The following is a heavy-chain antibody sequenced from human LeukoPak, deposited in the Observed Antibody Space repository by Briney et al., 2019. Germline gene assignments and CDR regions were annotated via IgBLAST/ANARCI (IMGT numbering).Heavy chain of an antibody. CDR1: GYTFTSYG. J-gene: IGHJ6*03. CDR3: ARVVVPAAPQTYYYYMDV. Sequence: AASVKVSCKASGYTFTSYGISWVRQAPGQGLEWMGGIIPIFGTANYAQKFQGRVTITTDESTSTAYMELSSLRSEDTAVYYCARVVVPAAPQTYYYYMDVWGKGTTVTVSS. CDR2: IIPIFGTA. D-gene: IGHD2-2*01. V-gene: IGHV1-69*05.